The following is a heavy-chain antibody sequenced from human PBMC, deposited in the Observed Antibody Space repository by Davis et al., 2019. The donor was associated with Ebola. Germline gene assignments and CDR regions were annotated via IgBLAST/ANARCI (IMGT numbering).Heavy chain of an antibody. CDR3: ASTSSGLYYYGMDV. CDR2: IYYSGST. CDR1: GGSISSYY. J-gene: IGHJ6*02. Sequence: PSETLSLTCTVSGGSISSYYWSWIRQPPGKGLEWIGYIYYSGSTNYNPSLKSRVTISVDTSKNQFSLKLSSVTAADTAVYYCASTSSGLYYYGMDVWGQGTTVTVSS. D-gene: IGHD6-19*01. V-gene: IGHV4-59*01.